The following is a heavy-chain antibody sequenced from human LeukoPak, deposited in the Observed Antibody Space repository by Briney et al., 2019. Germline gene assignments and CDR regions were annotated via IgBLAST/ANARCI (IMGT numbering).Heavy chain of an antibody. CDR3: ARDIDTQDPYFDY. CDR1: GGSFSGYY. D-gene: IGHD5-12*01. Sequence: SETLSLTCAVYGGSFSGYYWSWIRQPPGKGLEWIGEINHSGSTNYNPSLKSRVTISVDTSKNQFSLKLSSVTAADTAVYYCARDIDTQDPYFDYWGQGTLVTVSS. J-gene: IGHJ4*02. CDR2: INHSGST. V-gene: IGHV4-34*01.